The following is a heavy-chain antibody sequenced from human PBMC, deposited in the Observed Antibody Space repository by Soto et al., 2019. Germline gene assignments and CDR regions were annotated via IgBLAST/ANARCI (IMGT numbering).Heavy chain of an antibody. Sequence: QITLKESGPTLVRPTQTLTLTCTVSGFSLDTWGVGVGWIRQSPGKAPEWLALIYWDDAKRYSPSLKNRRTITKDTSKNQVVLTVTNMDPVDTVTYSCARALGSWGSYYFDHWGQGTLVTVSS. CDR1: GFSLDTWGVG. CDR2: IYWDDAK. J-gene: IGHJ4*02. D-gene: IGHD3-16*01. CDR3: ARALGSWGSYYFDH. V-gene: IGHV2-5*02.